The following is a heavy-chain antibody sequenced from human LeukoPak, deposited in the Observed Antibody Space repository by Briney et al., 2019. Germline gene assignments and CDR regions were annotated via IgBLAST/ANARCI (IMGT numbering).Heavy chain of an antibody. CDR3: ARDHDYGDYDY. D-gene: IGHD4-17*01. CDR1: GFTFSDYY. V-gene: IGHV3-11*04. J-gene: IGHJ4*02. Sequence: GGXXRLSCAASGFTFSDYYMSWIRQAPGKGLEWVSYISSSGNTIYYADFVKGRFTISRDKAKNSLFLQMNSLRAEDTALYYCARDHDYGDYDYWGQGTLVTVSS. CDR2: ISSSGNTI.